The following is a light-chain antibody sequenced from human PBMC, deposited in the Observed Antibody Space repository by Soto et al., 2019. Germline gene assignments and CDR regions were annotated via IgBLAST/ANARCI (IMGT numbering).Light chain of an antibody. Sequence: EIVMTQSPATLSVSPGERVTLSCRASQSISSNLAWYQQKPGQPPRLLFYSASARATGTPARFSGSGSGTEFTLTISSLQSEDVAVYYCQQYHDWPPLTFGGWTNVQIK. CDR2: SAS. CDR1: QSISSN. J-gene: IGKJ4*01. CDR3: QQYHDWPPLT. V-gene: IGKV3-15*01.